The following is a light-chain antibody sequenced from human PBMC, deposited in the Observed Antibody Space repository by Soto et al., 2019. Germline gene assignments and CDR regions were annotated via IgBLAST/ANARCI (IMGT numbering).Light chain of an antibody. Sequence: EVVMTQSPATMYLSPGDRATLSCRASQTVRSNLAWYQQKSGQAPRVLIHGASTRATGVPDRFSGSGSGTDFTLTISSLQSEDFAVYYCQQYNDWPRTFGQGTKVDIK. CDR3: QQYNDWPRT. CDR1: QTVRSN. J-gene: IGKJ1*01. V-gene: IGKV3-15*01. CDR2: GAS.